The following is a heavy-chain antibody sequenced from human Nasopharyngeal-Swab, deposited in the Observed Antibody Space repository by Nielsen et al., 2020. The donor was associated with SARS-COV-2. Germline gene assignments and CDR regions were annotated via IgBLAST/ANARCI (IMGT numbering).Heavy chain of an antibody. CDR1: GGTFSSYA. Sequence: SVKVSCKASGGTFSSYAISWVRQAPGQGLEWMGGIIPIFGTASYAQKFQGRVTMTEDTSTDTAYMELSSLRSEDTAVYYCATTTPIVGAPSWFDPWGQGTLVTVSS. J-gene: IGHJ5*02. V-gene: IGHV1-69*06. CDR3: ATTTPIVGAPSWFDP. CDR2: IIPIFGTA. D-gene: IGHD1-26*01.